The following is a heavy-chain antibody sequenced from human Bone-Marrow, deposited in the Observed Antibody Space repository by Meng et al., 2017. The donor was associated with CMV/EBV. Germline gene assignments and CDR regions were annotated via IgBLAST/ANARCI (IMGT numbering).Heavy chain of an antibody. CDR3: SIDISEAGNGELDY. CDR2: IKSKGSGGTS. J-gene: IGHJ4*02. Sequence: ESLKISSAASGFSFISVWMTWVRQAPGKGLEWVGRIKSKGSGGTSDFAAPMEGRFTISRDDSKKTVYLQMNSLKSEDTAVYYCSIDISEAGNGELDYWGQGTLVTVSS. CDR1: GFSFISVW. V-gene: IGHV3-15*01. D-gene: IGHD2-8*01.